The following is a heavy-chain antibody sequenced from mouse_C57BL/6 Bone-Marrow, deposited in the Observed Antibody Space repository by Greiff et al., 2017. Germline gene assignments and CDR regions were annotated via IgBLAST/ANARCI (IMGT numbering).Heavy chain of an antibody. V-gene: IGHV1-15*01. CDR1: GYTFTDYE. CDR3: TRRGLWSNYPYYYAMDY. J-gene: IGHJ4*01. Sequence: QVQLQQSGAELVRPGASVTLSCKASGYTFTDYEMHWVKQTPVHGLEWIGAIDPETGGTAYNQKFKGKAILTADKSSSTAYMELRSLTSEDSAVYYCTRRGLWSNYPYYYAMDYWGQGTSVTVSS. CDR2: IDPETGGT. D-gene: IGHD2-5*01.